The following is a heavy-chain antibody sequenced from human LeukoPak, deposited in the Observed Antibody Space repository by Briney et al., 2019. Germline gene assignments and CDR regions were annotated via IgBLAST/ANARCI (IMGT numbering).Heavy chain of an antibody. CDR2: INHSGST. Sequence: SETLSLTCTVSGGSISHYYWSWIRQPPGKGLEWIGEINHSGSTNYNPSLKSRVTISVDTSKNQFSLKLSSVTAADTAVYYCARARLDYYDSSGSHLWGQGTLVTVSS. J-gene: IGHJ4*02. V-gene: IGHV4-34*01. D-gene: IGHD3-22*01. CDR3: ARARLDYYDSSGSHL. CDR1: GGSISHYY.